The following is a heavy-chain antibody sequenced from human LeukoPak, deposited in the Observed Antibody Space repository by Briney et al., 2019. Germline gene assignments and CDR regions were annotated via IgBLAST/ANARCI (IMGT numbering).Heavy chain of an antibody. CDR2: ISYDGSNK. CDR1: GFTFSSYG. CDR3: ARDRSGQQLSRKEYYYMDV. D-gene: IGHD3-10*01. J-gene: IGHJ6*03. V-gene: IGHV3-30*03. Sequence: GGSLRLSCAASGFTFSSYGMSWVRQAPGKGLEWVALISYDGSNKYYADSVKARFTISRDNSKNTLYLQMNSLRAEDTAVYYCARDRSGQQLSRKEYYYMDVWGKGTTVTISS.